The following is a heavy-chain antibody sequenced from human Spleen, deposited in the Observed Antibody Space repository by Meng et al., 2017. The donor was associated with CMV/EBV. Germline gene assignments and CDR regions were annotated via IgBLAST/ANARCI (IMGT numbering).Heavy chain of an antibody. V-gene: IGHV3-21*01. CDR1: GFTFSSYS. J-gene: IGHJ4*02. CDR2: ISSSSSYI. CDR3: AKAVRSSLRDYYYDH. Sequence: GESLKISCAASGFTFSSYSMNWVRQAPGKGLEWVSSISSSSSYIYYADSVKGRFTISRDNAKNSLYLQMNSLRAEDTAVYYCAKAVRSSLRDYYYDHWGQGTLVTVSS. D-gene: IGHD3-3*01.